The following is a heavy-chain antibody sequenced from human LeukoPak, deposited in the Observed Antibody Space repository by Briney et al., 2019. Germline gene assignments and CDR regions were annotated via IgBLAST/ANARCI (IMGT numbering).Heavy chain of an antibody. J-gene: IGHJ4*02. Sequence: GASVTVSFKVSGYTLTELSMHWVRQAPGKGLEWMGGFDPEDGETIYAQKFQGRVTMTEDTSTDTAYMELSSLRSEDTAVYYCATLSSGIAAAGALSVYWGQGTLVTVSS. D-gene: IGHD6-13*01. CDR1: GYTLTELS. CDR3: ATLSSGIAAAGALSVY. V-gene: IGHV1-24*01. CDR2: FDPEDGET.